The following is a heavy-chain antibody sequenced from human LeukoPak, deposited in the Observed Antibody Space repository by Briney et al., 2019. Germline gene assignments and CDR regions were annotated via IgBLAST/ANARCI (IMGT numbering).Heavy chain of an antibody. J-gene: IGHJ4*02. CDR2: ISSSSSYI. Sequence: GGSLRLSCAASGFTFSDYSMNWVRQAPGKGLEWVSSISSSSSYIYYADSVKGRFTISRDSAKNSLYLQMNSLRAEDTAVYYCARDQVVPAAFDYWGQGTLVTVSS. CDR1: GFTFSDYS. CDR3: ARDQVVPAAFDY. V-gene: IGHV3-21*01. D-gene: IGHD2-2*01.